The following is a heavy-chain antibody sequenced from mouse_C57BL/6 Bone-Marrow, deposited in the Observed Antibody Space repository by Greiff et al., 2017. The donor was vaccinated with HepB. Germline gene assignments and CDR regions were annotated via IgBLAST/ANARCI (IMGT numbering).Heavy chain of an antibody. J-gene: IGHJ1*03. V-gene: IGHV6-3*01. D-gene: IGHD2-3*01. CDR3: TPDGYSYFDV. CDR2: IRLKSDNYAT. Sequence: EVKLVESGGGLVQPGGSMKLSCVASGFTFSNYWMNWVRQSPEKGLEWVAQIRLKSDNYATHYAESVKGRFTISRDDSKSSVYLQMNNLRAEDTGIYYCTPDGYSYFDVWGTGTTVTVSS. CDR1: GFTFSNYW.